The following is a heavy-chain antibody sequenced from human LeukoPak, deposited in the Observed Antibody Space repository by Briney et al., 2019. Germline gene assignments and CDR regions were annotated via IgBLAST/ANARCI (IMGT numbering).Heavy chain of an antibody. CDR1: GGSISSSNW. Sequence: SETLSLTCAVSGGSISSSNWWSWVRQPPGKGLEWIGEIYHSGSTNYNPSLKSRVTISVDKSKNQFSLKLSSVTAADTAVYYCAISGGTGFYYFDYWGQGTLVTVSS. CDR2: IYHSGST. D-gene: IGHD2-15*01. J-gene: IGHJ4*02. CDR3: AISGGTGFYYFDY. V-gene: IGHV4-4*02.